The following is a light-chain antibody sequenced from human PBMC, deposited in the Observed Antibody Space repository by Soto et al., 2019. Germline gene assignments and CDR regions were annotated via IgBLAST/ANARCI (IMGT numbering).Light chain of an antibody. Sequence: QSALTQPRSVAGSPGHSVTISFTGTSSDVGGYSYVSWYQQHPGKAPKLRISDVSTRPSGVPDRFSGSNFGNTASLTVSGLQAEDEADYCCCSYAGAFTYVFGSRTKPTVL. CDR3: CSYAGAFTYV. CDR2: DVS. V-gene: IGLV2-11*01. J-gene: IGLJ1*01. CDR1: SSDVGGYSY.